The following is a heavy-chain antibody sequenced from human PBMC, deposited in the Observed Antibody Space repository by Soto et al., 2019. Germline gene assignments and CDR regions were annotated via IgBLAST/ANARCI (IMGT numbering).Heavy chain of an antibody. CDR1: GFTFNIYA. CDR2: ISFDGTKK. J-gene: IGHJ6*02. Sequence: GGSLRLSCAASGFTFNIYALHWVRQAPGKGLEWVAVISFDGTKKYYSDSVKGRFTISRDNSKNTLYLQMNSLRAEDTAVYYCATRYGMDVWGQGTTVTVSS. CDR3: ATRYGMDV. V-gene: IGHV3-30-3*01.